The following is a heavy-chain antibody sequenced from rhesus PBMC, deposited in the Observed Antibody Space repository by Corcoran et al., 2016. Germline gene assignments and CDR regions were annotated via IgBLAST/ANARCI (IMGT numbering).Heavy chain of an antibody. Sequence: EVQLVETGGGLVQPVGSLRLSCAASGFTFSRYGMSWVRQAPGKGREGVSGISYTGGSTYYTDSVKGRFTISKDNAENTLSLQMNSLRTEDTAVYYCAKEVAAAGNFDYWGQGVLVTVSS. CDR1: GFTFSRYG. V-gene: IGHV3S5*01. J-gene: IGHJ4*01. CDR2: ISYTGGST. D-gene: IGHD6-25*01. CDR3: AKEVAAAGNFDY.